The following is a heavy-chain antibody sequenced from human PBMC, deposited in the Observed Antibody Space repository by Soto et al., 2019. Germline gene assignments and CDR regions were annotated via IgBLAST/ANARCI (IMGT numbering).Heavy chain of an antibody. CDR2: INPNSGGT. V-gene: IGHV1-2*04. CDR3: ARDGLGITIFGVVIRGLYGMEV. Sequence: ASVKVSCKASGYTFTGYYMHWVRQAPGQGLEWMGWINPNSGGTNYAQKFQGWVTMTRDTSISTAYMELSRLGSDDTAVYYCARDGLGITIFGVVIRGLYGMEVWGQGTTVTVSS. J-gene: IGHJ6*02. D-gene: IGHD3-3*01. CDR1: GYTFTGYY.